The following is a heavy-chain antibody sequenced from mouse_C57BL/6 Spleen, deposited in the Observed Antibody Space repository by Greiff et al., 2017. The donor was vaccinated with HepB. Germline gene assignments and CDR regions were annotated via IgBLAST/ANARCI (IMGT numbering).Heavy chain of an antibody. CDR2: ISDGGSYT. D-gene: IGHD2-3*01. V-gene: IGHV5-4*01. J-gene: IGHJ4*01. CDR1: GFTFSSYA. Sequence: EVMLVESGGGLVKPGGSLKLSCAASGFTFSSYAMSWVRQTPEKRLEWVATISDGGSYTYYPDNVKGRFTISRDNAKNNLYLQMSHLKSEDTAMYYCARDDDGYYGYYAMDYWGQRTSVTVSS. CDR3: ARDDDGYYGYYAMDY.